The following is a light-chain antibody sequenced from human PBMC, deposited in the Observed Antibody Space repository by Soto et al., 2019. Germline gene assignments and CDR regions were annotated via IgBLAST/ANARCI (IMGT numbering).Light chain of an antibody. CDR3: QSYDTSLGGYYV. J-gene: IGLJ1*01. V-gene: IGLV1-40*01. CDR1: SSSIGAGFD. CDR2: GTT. Sequence: SVLTQPPSVSGAPGQRVTISCTGSSSSIGAGFDVHWFQHFPGTAPKLLIYGTTNRPSGVPDRFSGSKSGASASLAITGLQAEDEADYYCQSYDTSLGGYYVFGTGTKVTV.